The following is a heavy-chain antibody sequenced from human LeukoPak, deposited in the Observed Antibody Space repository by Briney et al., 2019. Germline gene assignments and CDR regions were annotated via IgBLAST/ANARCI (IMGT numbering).Heavy chain of an antibody. CDR2: IYYSGGT. V-gene: IGHV4-59*01. D-gene: IGHD6-6*01. CDR3: ARDWGVSARPGYMDV. J-gene: IGHJ6*03. CDR1: GGSISSYY. Sequence: SETLSLTCTVSGGSISSYYWSWIRQPPGKGLEWIGYIYYSGGTNYSPSLKSRVTISADTSKNQFSLKLSSVTAADTAVYYCARDWGVSARPGYMDVWGKGTTVTVSS.